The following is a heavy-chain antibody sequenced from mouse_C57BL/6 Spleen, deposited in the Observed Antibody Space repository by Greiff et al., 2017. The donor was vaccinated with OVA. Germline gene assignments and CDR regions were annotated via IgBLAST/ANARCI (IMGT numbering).Heavy chain of an antibody. D-gene: IGHD1-2*01. J-gene: IGHJ4*01. V-gene: IGHV1-52*01. CDR2: IDPSDSET. CDR3: ARSGTTASSGGPYAMDY. CDR1: GYTFTSYW. Sequence: VQLKQPGAELVRPGSSVKLSCKASGYTFTSYWMHWVKQRPIQGLEWIGNIDPSDSETHYNQKFKDKATLTVDKSSSTAYMQLSSLTSEDSAVYYCARSGTTASSGGPYAMDYWGQGTSVTVSS.